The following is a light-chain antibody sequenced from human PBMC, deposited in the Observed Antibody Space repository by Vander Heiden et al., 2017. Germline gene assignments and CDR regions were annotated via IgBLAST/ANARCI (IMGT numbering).Light chain of an antibody. Sequence: QSALTQPASVSGSPGQSITISCTGTSSDVGGYNYVSWYQQHPGEAPKLMIYDVSNRPSGVSNRFSGSKSGNTASLTISGLQAEDEADYYCSSYTSSSNNWVFGGGTKLTVL. CDR2: DVS. V-gene: IGLV2-14*03. CDR1: SSDVGGYNY. CDR3: SSYTSSSNNWV. J-gene: IGLJ3*02.